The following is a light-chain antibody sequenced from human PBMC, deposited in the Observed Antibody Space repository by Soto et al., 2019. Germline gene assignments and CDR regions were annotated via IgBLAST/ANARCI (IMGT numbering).Light chain of an antibody. CDR1: QSVSSSY. Sequence: EIVVTQSPGTLSLSPGERATLSCRASQSVSSSYLARYQQKPGQAPRLLIYGASSRATGIPDRFSGSGSGTDFTLTISRLEPEDFAVYYCQQYGSSPPWTFGQGTKVEIK. V-gene: IGKV3-20*01. CDR2: GAS. CDR3: QQYGSSPPWT. J-gene: IGKJ1*01.